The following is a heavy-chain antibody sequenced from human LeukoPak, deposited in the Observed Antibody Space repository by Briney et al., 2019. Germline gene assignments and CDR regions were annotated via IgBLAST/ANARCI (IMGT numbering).Heavy chain of an antibody. CDR2: ISTSGIHM. J-gene: IGHJ4*02. V-gene: IGHV3-48*03. D-gene: IGHD4-17*01. CDR3: ARGTTINNFDY. Sequence: GGSLRLSCAVSGFTVNNNYMNWVRQAPGKGPEWISYISTSGIHMDHADSVKGRFTISRDNAKNSLYLQMNSLSEGDTAVYYCARGTTINNFDYWGQGTPVTVSS. CDR1: GFTVNNNY.